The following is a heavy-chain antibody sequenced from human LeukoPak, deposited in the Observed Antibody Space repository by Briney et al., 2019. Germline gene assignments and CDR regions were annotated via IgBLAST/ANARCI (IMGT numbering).Heavy chain of an antibody. V-gene: IGHV3-15*01. J-gene: IGHJ3*01. CDR1: GFTFSDAW. CDR3: TTDLEYRLLYDSTDASDV. Sequence: GGSLRLSCAASGFTFSDAWMRWVRQAPGKGLEWVGRIKSERDGGATDYAAPVKGRFSISRDDSANTLYLQMNTLQTEDTAVYYCTTDLEYRLLYDSTDASDVWGQGTMVTVSS. CDR2: IKSERDGGAT. D-gene: IGHD2-2*02.